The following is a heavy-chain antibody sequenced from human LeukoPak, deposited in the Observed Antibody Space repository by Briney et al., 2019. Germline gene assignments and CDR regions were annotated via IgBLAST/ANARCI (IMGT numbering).Heavy chain of an antibody. CDR2: ISGSGGTT. D-gene: IGHD3-22*01. CDR3: AKAARDRSNYYYYMDV. V-gene: IGHV3-23*01. CDR1: GFTFTSYA. Sequence: PGGSLRLSCAASGFTFTSYAMTWVRQAPGKGLEWVSAISGSGGTTFYADSVKGRFTISRDNSKNTLFLQMHSLSAEDTAVYYCAKAARDRSNYYYYMDVWGKGTTVTVSS. J-gene: IGHJ6*03.